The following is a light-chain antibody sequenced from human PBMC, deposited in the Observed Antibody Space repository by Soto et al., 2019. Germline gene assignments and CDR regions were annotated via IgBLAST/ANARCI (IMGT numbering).Light chain of an antibody. CDR2: EVS. Sequence: QSALTQPPSASGSPGQSVTISCTGTSSDVGGYNYVSWYQQHTDKAPKLIIYEVSKRPSGVPDRFSGSKSGNTASLTISGLQAEDEADYYCCSYTTGSSYVFGTGTKLTVL. CDR1: SSDVGGYNY. J-gene: IGLJ1*01. CDR3: CSYTTGSSYV. V-gene: IGLV2-8*01.